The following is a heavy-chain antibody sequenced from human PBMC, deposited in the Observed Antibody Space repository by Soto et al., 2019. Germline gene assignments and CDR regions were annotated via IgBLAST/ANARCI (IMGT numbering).Heavy chain of an antibody. V-gene: IGHV1-3*01. D-gene: IGHD2-2*01. Sequence: ASVKVSCKASGYTFTSYAMHWVRQAPGQRLEWMGWINAGNGNTKYSQKFQGRVTITRDTSASTAYMELSSLRSEDTAVYYCARDDQIVVVPAAIGFGWFDPGARE. J-gene: IGHJ5*02. CDR2: INAGNGNT. CDR1: GYTFTSYA. CDR3: ARDDQIVVVPAAIGFGWFDP.